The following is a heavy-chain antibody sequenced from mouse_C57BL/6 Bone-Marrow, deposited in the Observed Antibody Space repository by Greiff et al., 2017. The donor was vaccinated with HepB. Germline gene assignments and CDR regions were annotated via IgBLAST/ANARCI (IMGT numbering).Heavy chain of an antibody. CDR1: GYSFTGYY. D-gene: IGHD1-1*01. CDR2: INPSTGGT. J-gene: IGHJ3*01. Sequence: EVQLQQSGPELVKPGASVKISCKASGYSFTGYYMNWVKQSPEKSLEWIGEINPSTGGTTYNQKFKAKATLTVDKSSSTAYMQLKSLTSEDSAVYYCARLHYGSSYSAWFAYWGQGTLVTVSA. V-gene: IGHV1-42*01. CDR3: ARLHYGSSYSAWFAY.